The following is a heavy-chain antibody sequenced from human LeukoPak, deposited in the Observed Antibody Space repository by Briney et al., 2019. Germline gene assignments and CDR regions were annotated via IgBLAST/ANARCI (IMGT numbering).Heavy chain of an antibody. CDR2: ITDSGSGT. J-gene: IGHJ2*01. Sequence: PGGSLRLSCAASGVTFSSHGMSWVRQAPGKGLERVSSITDSGSGTCYADSVKGRFTMSRDNSKNTLYLQMNSLRAEDTAVYYCAKNLLGSESFSWYFDLWGRGTLVTVSS. CDR1: GVTFSSHG. CDR3: AKNLLGSESFSWYFDL. D-gene: IGHD1-26*01. V-gene: IGHV3-23*01.